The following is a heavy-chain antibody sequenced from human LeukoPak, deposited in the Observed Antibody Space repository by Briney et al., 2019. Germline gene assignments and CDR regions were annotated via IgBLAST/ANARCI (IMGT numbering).Heavy chain of an antibody. D-gene: IGHD6-13*01. J-gene: IGHJ5*02. CDR1: GFTFSSNG. Sequence: GGSLRLSCAASGFTFSSNGMSWVRQVTGKGLDWVSSITGSGGGTYYADSVKGRFTISRDNSKNTLYLQMNSLRAEDTAVYYCAKAPRSSSWDWFDPWGQGTLVTVSS. V-gene: IGHV3-23*01. CDR2: ITGSGGGT. CDR3: AKAPRSSSWDWFDP.